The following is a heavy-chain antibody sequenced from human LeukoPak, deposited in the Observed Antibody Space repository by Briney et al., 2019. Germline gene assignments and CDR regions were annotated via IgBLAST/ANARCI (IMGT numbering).Heavy chain of an antibody. J-gene: IGHJ5*02. CDR2: ISSDGTNK. D-gene: IGHD2-2*01. V-gene: IGHV3-30-3*01. CDR1: GFTFSSYA. Sequence: GGSLRLSCAASGFTFSSYAMHWFRQAPGKGLEWVAVISSDGTNKYYADSVKGRFTISRDNSKDTLYLQVHSLRAEDTAAYYCARAGSAWRPATAHWFDPWGQGTLVTVSS. CDR3: ARAGSAWRPATAHWFDP.